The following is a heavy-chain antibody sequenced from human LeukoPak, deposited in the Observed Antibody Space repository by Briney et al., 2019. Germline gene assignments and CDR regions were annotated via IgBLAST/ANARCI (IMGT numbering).Heavy chain of an antibody. J-gene: IGHJ4*02. CDR1: GFTFSSHS. D-gene: IGHD2-15*01. V-gene: IGHV3-21*01. CDR2: ISSSSYI. Sequence: GGSLRLSCAASGFTFSSHSMNWVRQAPGKGLEWVSSISSSSYIYYADSVKGRFTISRDNAKNSLYLQMNSLRAEDTAVYYCARTEQSLGYYFDYWGQGTLVTVSS. CDR3: ARTEQSLGYYFDY.